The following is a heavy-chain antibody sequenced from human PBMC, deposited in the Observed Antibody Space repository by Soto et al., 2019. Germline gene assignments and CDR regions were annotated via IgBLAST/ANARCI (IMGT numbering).Heavy chain of an antibody. J-gene: IGHJ4*02. CDR1: DYSISNGYY. V-gene: IGHV4-38-2*02. CDR3: AREWGPSYYYDSSGYNPHY. CDR2: IYHRGST. Sequence: SETLSLTCTVSDYSISNGYYWGWLRQSPGKGLEWIGIIYHRGSTYSNPSLRSRVTMSGDTAKNQFSLKLSSVTAADTAMYYCAREWGPSYYYDSSGYNPHYWGPGNLVTAPQ. D-gene: IGHD3-22*01.